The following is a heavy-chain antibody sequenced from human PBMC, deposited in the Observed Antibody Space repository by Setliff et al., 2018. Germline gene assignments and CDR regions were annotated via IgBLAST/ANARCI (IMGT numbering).Heavy chain of an antibody. V-gene: IGHV4-61*09. J-gene: IGHJ1*01. CDR1: GGSISSGSDY. D-gene: IGHD1-1*01. Sequence: SETLSLTCSVSGGSISSGSDYWTWIRQPAGKGLEWIGHIYTSGSTNYNPSLKSRVTIAVDTSKDQFSLKLRSVTAADTAVYYCVREGYSEYFQDWGRGTLVTVSS. CDR3: VREGYSEYFQD. CDR2: IYTSGST.